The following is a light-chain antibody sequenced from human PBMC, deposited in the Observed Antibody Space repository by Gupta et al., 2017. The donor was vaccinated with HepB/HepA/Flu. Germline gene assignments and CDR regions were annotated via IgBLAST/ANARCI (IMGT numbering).Light chain of an antibody. CDR3: RQYDNWPLT. J-gene: IGKJ4*01. V-gene: IGKV3-15*01. Sequence: ELVMTQSPVTLSVSPGERATLSCRARQCVSSNVAWYQQKSGQASRLLIYGASTRATGIPARFSGSGSGTDFTLTLISLDSEDVAYYYCRQYDNWPLTFGEGTKVEIK. CDR1: QCVSSN. CDR2: GAS.